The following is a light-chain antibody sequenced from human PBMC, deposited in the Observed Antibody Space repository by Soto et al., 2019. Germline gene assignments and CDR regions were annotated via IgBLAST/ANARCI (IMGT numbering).Light chain of an antibody. Sequence: QMTQAPSSLSASVGDRVTITCRARQSLSSYLNWYQQKPGKAPKLLIYAASSLQSGVPSRFSGSGSGTDFTLTISSLQPEDFATYYCQQSYSTLWTFGQGTKVEIK. CDR3: QQSYSTLWT. CDR1: QSLSSY. J-gene: IGKJ1*01. V-gene: IGKV1-39*01. CDR2: AAS.